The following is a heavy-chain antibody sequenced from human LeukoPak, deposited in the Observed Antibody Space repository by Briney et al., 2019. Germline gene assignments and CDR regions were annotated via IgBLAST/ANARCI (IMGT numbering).Heavy chain of an antibody. CDR2: IYSGGST. D-gene: IGHD3-3*01. V-gene: IGHV3-66*01. J-gene: IGHJ5*02. CDR1: GFTVSSNY. CDR3: AKEDASVRFLEWPKGFDP. Sequence: GGSLRLSCAASGFTVSSNYMSWVRQAPGKGLEWVSVIYSGGSTYYADSVKGRFTISRDNPKNTLYLQMNSLRAEDTAVYYCAKEDASVRFLEWPKGFDPWGQGTLVTVSS.